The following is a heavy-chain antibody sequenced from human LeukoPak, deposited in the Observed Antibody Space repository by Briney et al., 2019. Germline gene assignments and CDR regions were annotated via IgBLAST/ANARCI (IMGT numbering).Heavy chain of an antibody. CDR1: GGSISSSSYY. CDR3: ARHVNCGGDCYSLDY. V-gene: IGHV4-39*01. J-gene: IGHJ4*02. CDR2: IYYSGST. Sequence: PSETLSLTCTVSGGSISSSSYYWGWIRQPPGKGLEWIGSIYYSGSTYYNPSLKSRVTISVDTSKNQFSLKLSSVTAADTAVYYCARHVNCGGDCYSLDYWGQGTLVTVSS. D-gene: IGHD2-21*02.